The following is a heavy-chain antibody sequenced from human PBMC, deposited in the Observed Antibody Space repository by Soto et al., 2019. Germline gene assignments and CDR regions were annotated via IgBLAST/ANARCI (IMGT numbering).Heavy chain of an antibody. Sequence: TSQTRRLPWAVSAGSLSSSYWWIWGRQPPEKRLEWIGEICHNGNLNYNPSLKSRVTISVDKSKRQYSLNVTSVTAADTAVYFCARRKHIVVLPSDSRFFFAHWGQGSLVTVSS. CDR3: ARRKHIVVLPSDSRFFFAH. CDR1: AGSLSSSYW. CDR2: ICHNGNL. J-gene: IGHJ4*02. D-gene: IGHD2-2*01. V-gene: IGHV4-4*02.